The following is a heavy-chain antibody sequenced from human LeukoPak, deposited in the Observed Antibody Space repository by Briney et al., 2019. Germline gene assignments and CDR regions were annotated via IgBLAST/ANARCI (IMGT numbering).Heavy chain of an antibody. D-gene: IGHD3-10*01. Sequence: PGGSLRLSCAASGFTFSSYGMHCVRQAPGKGLEWVAVISYDGSSEYYADSVKGRFTISRDNSKNTLYLQMNSLRAEDTAVYYCAKEGYYGSGSFPDYWGQGTLVTVSS. CDR3: AKEGYYGSGSFPDY. J-gene: IGHJ4*02. CDR2: ISYDGSSE. CDR1: GFTFSSYG. V-gene: IGHV3-30*18.